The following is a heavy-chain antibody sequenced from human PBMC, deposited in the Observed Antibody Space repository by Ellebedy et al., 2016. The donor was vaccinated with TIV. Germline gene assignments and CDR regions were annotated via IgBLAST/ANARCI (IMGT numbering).Heavy chain of an antibody. V-gene: IGHV3-30*18. J-gene: IGHJ3*01. D-gene: IGHD1-26*01. CDR2: ISYAGNKR. CDR1: GFSFSTYG. Sequence: GGSLRLSXSASGFSFSTYGMHWVRQAPGKGLEWVAFISYAGNKRYYGDSVKGRFTISRDNSNNTLYLQMSSLRPDDTSLYFCAKLASSHEGALGGTFDVWGQGTLVTVSS. CDR3: AKLASSHEGALGGTFDV.